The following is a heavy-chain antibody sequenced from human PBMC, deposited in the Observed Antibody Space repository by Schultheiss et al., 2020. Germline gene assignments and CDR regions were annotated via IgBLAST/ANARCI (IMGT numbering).Heavy chain of an antibody. Sequence: SGPTLVKPTQTLTLTCTFSGFSLSTSGVGVGWIRQPPGKALEWLALIDWDDDKYYSTSLKTRLTISKDTSKNQVVLTMTNMDPVDTATYYCARIRGSYGGYDYWGQGTRVTVSS. CDR1: GFSLSTSGVG. D-gene: IGHD1-26*01. CDR3: ARIRGSYGGYDY. J-gene: IGHJ4*02. CDR2: IDWDDDK. V-gene: IGHV2-70*01.